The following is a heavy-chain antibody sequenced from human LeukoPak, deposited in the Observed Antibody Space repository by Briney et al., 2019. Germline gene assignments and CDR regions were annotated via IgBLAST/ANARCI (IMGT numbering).Heavy chain of an antibody. V-gene: IGHV1-69*04. J-gene: IGHJ6*02. CDR2: IIPVLYIT. CDR3: ERDQDITAPPPSGLDV. CDR1: VGTFSSSA. D-gene: IGHD5-18*01. Sequence: SVKLSCKSSVGTFSSSAITWVRQAPGQALECMVRIIPVLYITRYTQKFQGRVTNNADTSTSTVYIALSSLRSEHAAVYYCERDQDITAPPPSGLDVWGQGTTVIVSS.